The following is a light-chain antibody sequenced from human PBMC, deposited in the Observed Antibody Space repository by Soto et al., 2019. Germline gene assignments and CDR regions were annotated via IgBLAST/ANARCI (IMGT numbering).Light chain of an antibody. CDR2: EVS. CDR3: SSYAGSNNLL. CDR1: SSDVGGYNY. V-gene: IGLV2-8*01. Sequence: QSALTQPPSASGSPGQSVTISCTGTSSDVGGYNYVSWYQQHPGKAPKLIIYEVSKRPSGVPDRFSGSKSGNTASLTVSGLQAEDEAEFYCSSYAGSNNLLLGGGTKVTVL. J-gene: IGLJ2*01.